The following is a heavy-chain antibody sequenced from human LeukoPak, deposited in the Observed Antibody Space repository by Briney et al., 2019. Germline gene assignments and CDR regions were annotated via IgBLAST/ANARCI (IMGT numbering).Heavy chain of an antibody. CDR2: LYSGGFT. J-gene: IGHJ6*02. D-gene: IGHD6-19*01. V-gene: IGHV3-66*01. Sequence: PGGSLRLSCAVSGFTVSENYMSWVRQAPGRGLEWVSVLYSGGFTYYADPVKGRFTISRDNSKYTLYLQMSSLRAEDTAVYYCVRDRWPGLGDFWGQGTTVTVSS. CDR3: VRDRWPGLGDF. CDR1: GFTVSENY.